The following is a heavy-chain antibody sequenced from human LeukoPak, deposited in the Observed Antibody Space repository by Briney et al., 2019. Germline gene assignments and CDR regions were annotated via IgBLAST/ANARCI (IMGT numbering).Heavy chain of an antibody. J-gene: IGHJ6*02. CDR3: ASPPFRGMDV. D-gene: IGHD2/OR15-2a*01. CDR2: IKQDGSEK. CDR1: GFTFSSYW. V-gene: IGHV3-7*01. Sequence: GGSLRLSCAASGFTFSSYWISWVRQAPGKGLEWVANIKQDGSEKYYVDSVKGRFTISRDNAKNSLYLQMNSLRAEDTAVYYCASPPFRGMDVWGQGTTVTVSS.